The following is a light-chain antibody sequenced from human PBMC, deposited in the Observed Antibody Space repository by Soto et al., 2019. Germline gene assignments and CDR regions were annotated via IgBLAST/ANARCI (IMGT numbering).Light chain of an antibody. CDR3: QQSYTST. J-gene: IGKJ1*01. V-gene: IGKV1-39*01. Sequence: DIQITLSPSSLSASVDGRVTITSRASQSISSYLNWYQQKPGKAPKLLIYAASSLQSGVPSRFSGSGSGTDFTLTSSSLQPEDFATYYCQQSYTSTFGQGTEA. CDR2: AAS. CDR1: QSISSY.